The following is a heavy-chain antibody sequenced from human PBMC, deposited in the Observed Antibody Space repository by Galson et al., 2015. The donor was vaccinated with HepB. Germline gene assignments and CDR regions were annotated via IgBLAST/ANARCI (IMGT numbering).Heavy chain of an antibody. CDR3: ARDSGWGNYYDAFDI. V-gene: IGHV3-53*01. CDR2: IYSGGST. CDR1: GFNVSSNY. J-gene: IGHJ3*02. Sequence: PLRLACAAYGFNVSSNYMSWVRQAPGKGLEWVSVIYSGGSTYYADSVKGRFTISRDNSKNTLYLQMNSLRAEDTAVYYCARDSGWGNYYDAFDIWGQGTMVTVSS. D-gene: IGHD3-10*01.